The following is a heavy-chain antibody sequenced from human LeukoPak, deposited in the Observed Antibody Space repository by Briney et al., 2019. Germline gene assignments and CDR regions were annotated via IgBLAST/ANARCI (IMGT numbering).Heavy chain of an antibody. Sequence: GGSLRLSCPAYGFTFSSYSMNWVRQPPGKGLEWVSSISTSSSYIYYADSVKGRFTISRDNAKNSLYLQMNSLRAEDTAVYYCARRDSRGAFDIWGQGTMVTVSS. D-gene: IGHD3-10*01. V-gene: IGHV3-21*01. J-gene: IGHJ3*02. CDR3: ARRDSRGAFDI. CDR1: GFTFSSYS. CDR2: ISTSSSYI.